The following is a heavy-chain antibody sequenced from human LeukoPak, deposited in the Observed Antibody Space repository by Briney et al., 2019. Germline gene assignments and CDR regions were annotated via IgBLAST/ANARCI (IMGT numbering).Heavy chain of an antibody. CDR1: GFTFSDYY. CDR2: ISSSGSTI. CDR3: ARDPQYYYYGMDV. Sequence: PGGSLRLSCAASGFTFSDYYMSWIRQAPGKGLEWVSYISSSGSTIYYADSVKGRFTISRDNAKNSLYLQMNSLRAEDTAVSYCARDPQYYYYGMDVWGQGTPVTVSS. V-gene: IGHV3-11*01. J-gene: IGHJ6*02.